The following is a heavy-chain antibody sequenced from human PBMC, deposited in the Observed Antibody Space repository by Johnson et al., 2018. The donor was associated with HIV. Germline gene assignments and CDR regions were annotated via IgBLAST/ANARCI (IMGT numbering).Heavy chain of an antibody. J-gene: IGHJ3*02. Sequence: VQLVESGGGLVQPGRSLRLSCTASGFTFDDYGMTWVRQAPGKGLEWVSGINWNGGSTGYADSVKGRFTISRDDAKNTLYLQMNSLRAEDTAVYYCARGRRIQLWLLADAFDIWGQGTMVTVSS. CDR3: ARGRRIQLWLLADAFDI. D-gene: IGHD5-18*01. CDR1: GFTFDDYG. CDR2: INWNGGST. V-gene: IGHV3-20*04.